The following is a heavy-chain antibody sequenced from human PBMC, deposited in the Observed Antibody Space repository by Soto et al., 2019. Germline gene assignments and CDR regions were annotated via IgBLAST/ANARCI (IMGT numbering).Heavy chain of an antibody. CDR3: VRSYCSVGSCYACWHFDL. Sequence: QVQLVQSGGEVKKPGASVKVSCQASGYTFSDYAISWVRQAPGQGLEWMGWISASTRNTDQAQNFQGRVIITLDTSTHTAYMELRSLRSDDTAVSYCVRSYCSVGSCYACWHFDLWGRGTLVTVSS. CDR1: GYTFSDYA. J-gene: IGHJ2*01. D-gene: IGHD2-15*01. V-gene: IGHV1-18*01. CDR2: ISASTRNT.